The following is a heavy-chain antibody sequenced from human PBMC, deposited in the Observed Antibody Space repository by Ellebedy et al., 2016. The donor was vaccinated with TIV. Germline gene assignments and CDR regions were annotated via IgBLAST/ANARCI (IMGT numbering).Heavy chain of an antibody. CDR2: IYYTGST. J-gene: IGHJ4*02. V-gene: IGHV4-31*03. D-gene: IGHD5-24*01. CDR1: GGFISGSSYY. CDR3: ARGRWLQPYFDY. Sequence: MPSETLSLTCTVSGGFISGSSYYWGWIRQHPGKGLEWIGYIYYTGSTYYNPSLKSRLIISVDTSKNQFSLKLTSVTAADTAVYYCARGRWLQPYFDYWGQGTPVTVSS.